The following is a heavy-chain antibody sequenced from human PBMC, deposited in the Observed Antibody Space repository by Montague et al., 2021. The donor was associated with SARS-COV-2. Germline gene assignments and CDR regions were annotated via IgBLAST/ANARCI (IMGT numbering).Heavy chain of an antibody. CDR3: ARHAYNHYGLDV. V-gene: IGHV4-59*08. CDR2: IDDSGTT. J-gene: IGHJ6*02. Sequence: SETLSLTCSVSGGSLSTYYWSWIRQPPGKGLEWIGYIDDSGTTRYNPSLRSRATISLDISKNRFSLNLSSVTAADTAVYYCARHAYNHYGLDVWGQGTTVTVSS. CDR1: GGSLSTYY.